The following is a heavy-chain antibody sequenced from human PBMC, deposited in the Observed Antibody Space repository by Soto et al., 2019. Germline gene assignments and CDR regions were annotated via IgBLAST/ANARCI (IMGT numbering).Heavy chain of an antibody. V-gene: IGHV3-30*18. J-gene: IGHJ4*02. D-gene: IGHD3-10*01. CDR2: IWYDGSNK. CDR3: AKARHGSGTYSYFDY. CDR1: GFTFSSYA. Sequence: QVQLVESGGGVVQPGRSLRLSCAASGFTFSSYAMHRVRQAPGNGLEWVAVIWYDGSNKNYADSVKGRFTISRDNSKNTLYLQMNSLRTEDTAVYYCAKARHGSGTYSYFDYWGQGILVTASS.